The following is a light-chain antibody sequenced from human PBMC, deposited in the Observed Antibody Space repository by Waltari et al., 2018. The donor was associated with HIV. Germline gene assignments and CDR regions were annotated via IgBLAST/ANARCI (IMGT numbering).Light chain of an antibody. J-gene: IGLJ3*02. CDR1: SGHSNYA. CDR3: QTWGTGTWV. CDR2: LNSDGSH. V-gene: IGLV4-69*01. Sequence: QLVLTQSPSASASLGASVKLTCTLTSGHSNYAIAWHQQQAEKGPRYLMNLNSDGSHNKGDGIPDRFSGSSSGAERYLTISSLQSEDEADYYCQTWGTGTWVFGGGTKLTVL.